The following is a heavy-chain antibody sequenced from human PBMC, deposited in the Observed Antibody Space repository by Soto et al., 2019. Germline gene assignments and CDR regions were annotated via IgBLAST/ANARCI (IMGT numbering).Heavy chain of an antibody. Sequence: NPSETLSLTCTVSGGSISSYYWSWIRQPPGKELEWIGYIYYSGSTNYNPSLKSRVTISVDTSKNQFSLKLSSVTAADTAVYYCARGSIHCSSTSCYESRFDPWGQGTLVTVSS. J-gene: IGHJ5*02. CDR2: IYYSGST. D-gene: IGHD2-2*01. CDR1: GGSISSYY. V-gene: IGHV4-59*01. CDR3: ARGSIHCSSTSCYESRFDP.